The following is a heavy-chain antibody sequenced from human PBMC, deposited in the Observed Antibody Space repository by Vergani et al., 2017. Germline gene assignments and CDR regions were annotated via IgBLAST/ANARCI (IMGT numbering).Heavy chain of an antibody. D-gene: IGHD3-10*01. Sequence: QVQLQESGPGLVKPSQTLSLTCTVSGGSISSGGYYWSWIRQHPGKGLEWIGYISYNGNTYYNPSLKSRVTMSIDTSKSQFSLKLSSVTAADTAVYYCARFEPGSHWFDPWGQGTLVTVSS. CDR2: ISYNGNT. V-gene: IGHV4-31*03. CDR3: ARFEPGSHWFDP. CDR1: GGSISSGGYY. J-gene: IGHJ5*02.